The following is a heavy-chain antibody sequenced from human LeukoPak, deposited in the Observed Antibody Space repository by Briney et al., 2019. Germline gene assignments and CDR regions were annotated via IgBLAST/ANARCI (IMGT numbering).Heavy chain of an antibody. CDR1: GFAFSNYA. CDR2: IRGFNT. D-gene: IGHD2-8*01. CDR3: AKDVCTSPRCLLYFDS. J-gene: IGHJ4*02. V-gene: IGHV3-23*01. Sequence: GGSLRLSCTTSGFAFSNYAMNWVRQAPGKGPEWVSGIRGFNTYCADSVKGRFTIFRDNSKNVLYLQMDRLRAEDTAVYSCAKDVCTSPRCLLYFDSWGQGTLVTVSS.